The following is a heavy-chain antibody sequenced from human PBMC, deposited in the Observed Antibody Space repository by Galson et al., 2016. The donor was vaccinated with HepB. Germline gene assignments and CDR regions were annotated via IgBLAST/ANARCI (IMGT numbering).Heavy chain of an antibody. CDR1: GFNIRAYA. CDR3: ARGRAAMDV. CDR2: TSFDGTNN. J-gene: IGHJ6*02. D-gene: IGHD3-10*01. Sequence: SLRLSCAASGFNIRAYAMYWVRQAPGRGLEWLSVTSFDGTNNDYADSVRGRFTMSRDNSQNTVHLFLSGLRAEDTATYYCARGRAAMDVWGQGTTVTVSS. V-gene: IGHV3-30-3*01.